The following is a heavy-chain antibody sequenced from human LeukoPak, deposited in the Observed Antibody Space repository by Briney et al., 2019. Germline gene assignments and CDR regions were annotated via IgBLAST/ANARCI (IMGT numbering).Heavy chain of an antibody. Sequence: SETLSLTCAVYGGSFSGYYWSWIRQPPRKGLEWIGEINHSGSTNYNPSLKSRVTISVDTSKTQFSLMLSAVTAADTAVYYCARGLIKYSWLQCPNWFDPWGQGTLVTVSS. CDR1: GGSFSGYY. CDR3: ARGLIKYSWLQCPNWFDP. CDR2: INHSGST. V-gene: IGHV4-34*01. J-gene: IGHJ5*02. D-gene: IGHD5-24*01.